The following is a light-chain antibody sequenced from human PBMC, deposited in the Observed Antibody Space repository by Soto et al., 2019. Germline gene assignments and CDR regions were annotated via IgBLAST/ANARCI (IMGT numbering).Light chain of an antibody. CDR1: ESVSTN. CDR2: GAS. Sequence: EIEMTQSPATLSLAPGERVTLSCRASESVSTNLAWYQQKAGQAPRLLIYGASTRATGIPARFSGSGSGTDFTLIISRLEPEDFAVYYCQQYSRSPWTFGQGTKVDIK. CDR3: QQYSRSPWT. V-gene: IGKV3-15*01. J-gene: IGKJ1*01.